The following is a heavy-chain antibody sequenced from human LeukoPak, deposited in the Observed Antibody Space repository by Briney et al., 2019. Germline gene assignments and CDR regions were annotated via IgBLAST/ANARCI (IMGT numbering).Heavy chain of an antibody. CDR1: GFTFSGSA. CDR3: TRLANYYYGSGSYYNNDY. Sequence: PGGSLGLSCAASGFTFSGSAMHWVRQASGKGLEWVGRIRSKANSYATAYAASVKGRFTISRDDSKNTAYLQMNSLKTEDTAVYYCTRLANYYYGSGSYYNNDYWGQGTLVTVSS. J-gene: IGHJ4*02. V-gene: IGHV3-73*01. D-gene: IGHD3-10*01. CDR2: IRSKANSYAT.